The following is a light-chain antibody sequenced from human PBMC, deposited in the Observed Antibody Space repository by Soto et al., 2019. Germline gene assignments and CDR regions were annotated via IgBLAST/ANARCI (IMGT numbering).Light chain of an antibody. CDR2: GAA. Sequence: EIVMTQSPATLSVSPGERATLSCRASQSVGNNLAWYQQKPGQAPRLLISGAATRATGIPARFSGSGSGTEFTLTISSQQSDDFAVYFCQQYHYWPPWTFGQGTKVEIK. CDR1: QSVGNN. V-gene: IGKV3-15*01. CDR3: QQYHYWPPWT. J-gene: IGKJ1*01.